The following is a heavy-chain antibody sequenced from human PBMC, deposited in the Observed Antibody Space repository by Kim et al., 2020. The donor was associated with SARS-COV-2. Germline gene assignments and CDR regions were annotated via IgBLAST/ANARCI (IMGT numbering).Heavy chain of an antibody. Sequence: YYNPSLKGRVTISIDTSKNQFSRKVRSVTAADTAVYYCARDYPDGDYAFDIWGQGSMVTVSS. D-gene: IGHD4-17*01. J-gene: IGHJ3*02. V-gene: IGHV4-39*07. CDR3: ARDYPDGDYAFDI.